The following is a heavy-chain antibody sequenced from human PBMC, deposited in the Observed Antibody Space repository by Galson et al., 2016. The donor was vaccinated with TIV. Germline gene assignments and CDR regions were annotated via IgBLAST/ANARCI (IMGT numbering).Heavy chain of an antibody. D-gene: IGHD6-19*01. J-gene: IGHJ4*02. CDR1: GYTFTTYA. CDR2: INAGNGDT. V-gene: IGHV1-3*01. Sequence: SVKVSCKASGYTFTTYAIHWVRQAPGHGLEWMGWINAGNGDTKYSQKFQGRVTISRDTSASTAYMELSGLTSEETAMYYCARGATSDWPFDYWGQATLVTVSS. CDR3: ARGATSDWPFDY.